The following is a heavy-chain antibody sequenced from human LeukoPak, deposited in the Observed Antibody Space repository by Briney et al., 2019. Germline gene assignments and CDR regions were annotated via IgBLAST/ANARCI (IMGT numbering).Heavy chain of an antibody. CDR2: IYYSGRT. Sequence: PSETLSLTCSVSGGSVSRSDSYWDWIRQPPGKGLKWIGTIYYSGRTYYSPSLKSRVTMSVDPSNNQFSLNLRSVTAADTALYYCARRRYYDGSGYLEWGQGTLLSVSS. V-gene: IGHV4-39*01. J-gene: IGHJ1*01. CDR1: GGSVSRSDSY. D-gene: IGHD3-22*01. CDR3: ARRRYYDGSGYLE.